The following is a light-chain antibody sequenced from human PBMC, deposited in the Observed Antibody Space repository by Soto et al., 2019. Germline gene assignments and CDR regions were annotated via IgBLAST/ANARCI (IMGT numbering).Light chain of an antibody. CDR3: HQRSSWPLT. Sequence: EIVLTQSPATLSLSPGERATLSCRASQSVSSYLAWYQRKPGQAPRLLIYDASNRATGIPARFSGSGSGTDFTLTISSLEPEDFAVYFCHQRSSWPLTFGGGTKVDIK. CDR1: QSVSSY. V-gene: IGKV3-11*01. J-gene: IGKJ4*01. CDR2: DAS.